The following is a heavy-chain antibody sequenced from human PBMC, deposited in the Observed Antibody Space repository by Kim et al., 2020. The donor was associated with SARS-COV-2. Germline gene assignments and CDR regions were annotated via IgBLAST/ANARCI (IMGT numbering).Heavy chain of an antibody. CDR1: GFTFSSYW. V-gene: IGHV3-7*03. J-gene: IGHJ4*02. D-gene: IGHD6-13*01. CDR2: IKQDGSEK. CDR3: ARDHGGGKAAAGTLN. Sequence: GGSLRLSCAASGFTFSSYWMSWVRQAPGKGLEWVANIKQDGSEKYYVDSVKGRFTISRDNAKNSLYLQMNSLRAEDTAVYYCARDHGGGKAAAGTLNWGQGTLVTVSS.